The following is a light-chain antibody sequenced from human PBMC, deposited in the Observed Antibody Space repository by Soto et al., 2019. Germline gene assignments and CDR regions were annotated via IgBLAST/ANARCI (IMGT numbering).Light chain of an antibody. CDR3: QQRSNWPPLT. CDR2: DAS. Sequence: EIVLTQSPGTLSLSPGERATLSCRASQSVSSSYLAWYQQKPGQAPRLLIYDASNRATGIPARFSGSGSGRDFTLTISSLEPEDFAVYDCQQRSNWPPLTFGGGTKVDIK. J-gene: IGKJ4*01. CDR1: QSVSSSY. V-gene: IGKV3-11*02.